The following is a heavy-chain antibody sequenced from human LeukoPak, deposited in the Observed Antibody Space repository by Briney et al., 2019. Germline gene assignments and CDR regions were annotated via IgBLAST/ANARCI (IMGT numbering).Heavy chain of an antibody. CDR2: ISRSSSYI. V-gene: IGHV3-21*01. J-gene: IGHJ4*02. CDR3: ARVGLDYGDTYYFDY. D-gene: IGHD4-17*01. CDR1: GFTFSSYS. Sequence: GGSLRLSCAASGFTFSSYSMNWVRQAPGKGVEWVSSISRSSSYIYYADSVKGRLTISRDNAKNSLYLQMNSLRAEDTAVYYCARVGLDYGDTYYFDYWGQGTLVTVSS.